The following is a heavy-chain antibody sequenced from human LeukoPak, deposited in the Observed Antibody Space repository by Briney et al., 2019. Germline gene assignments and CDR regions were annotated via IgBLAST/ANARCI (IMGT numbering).Heavy chain of an antibody. CDR2: ISSSSSTI. D-gene: IGHD3-10*01. CDR3: ARALGYRGVSSAFDI. CDR1: GFTFSSYS. J-gene: IGHJ3*02. V-gene: IGHV3-48*01. Sequence: GGSLRLSCAASGFTFSSYSMNWVRQAPGKGLEWVSYISSSSSTIYYADSVKGRFTISRDNAKNSLYLQMDSLRAEDTAVYYCARALGYRGVSSAFDIWGQGTMVTVSS.